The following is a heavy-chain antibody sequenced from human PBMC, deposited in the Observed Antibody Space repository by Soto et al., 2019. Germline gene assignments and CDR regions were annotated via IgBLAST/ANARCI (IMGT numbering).Heavy chain of an antibody. CDR2: IYHSGST. V-gene: IGHV4-4*02. Sequence: SETLSLTCAVSGGSISSSNWWSWVRQPPGKGLEWIGEIYHSGSTNYNPSLKSRVTISVDKSKNQFSLKLNSVTAADTAVYYCSRVSGSYYYGMDVWGQGTTVTVSS. J-gene: IGHJ6*02. CDR1: GGSISSSNW. CDR3: SRVSGSYYYGMDV.